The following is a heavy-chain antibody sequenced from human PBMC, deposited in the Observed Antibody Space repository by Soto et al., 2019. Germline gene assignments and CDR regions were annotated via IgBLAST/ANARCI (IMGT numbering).Heavy chain of an antibody. CDR2: LYYRGSS. V-gene: IGHV4-31*07. CDR3: SIGVWGDSAFDS. CDR1: GVSISSGDDY. D-gene: IGHD3-16*01. Sequence: QVPLLESGPELVKPSETLSLTCTVSGVSISSGDDYWNWIRQNPRKGMEWIGYLYYRGSSYYNPSLKRPATISVDTSKSESSLKLSSVSAAYTAVYYWSIGVWGDSAFDSWGQGGRVTVSS. J-gene: IGHJ4*02.